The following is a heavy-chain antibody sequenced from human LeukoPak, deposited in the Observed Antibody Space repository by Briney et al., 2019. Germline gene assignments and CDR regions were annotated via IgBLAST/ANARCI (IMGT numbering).Heavy chain of an antibody. CDR3: ARGPDTVWGPL. CDR1: GFIFSSYG. Sequence: GGSLRLSCAASGFIFSSYGMHWVRQAPGKGLEWVAFIRSDGSTKFYADSVKGRFTISRDNSKNTLYLQINSLRGEDTAVYYCARGPDTVWGPLWGQGTLVTVSS. CDR2: IRSDGSTK. V-gene: IGHV3-30*02. J-gene: IGHJ4*02. D-gene: IGHD5-18*01.